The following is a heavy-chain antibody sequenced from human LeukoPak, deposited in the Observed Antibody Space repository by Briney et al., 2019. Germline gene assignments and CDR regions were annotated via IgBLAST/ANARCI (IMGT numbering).Heavy chain of an antibody. CDR3: ASPDYGGNSDYFDY. V-gene: IGHV3-74*01. CDR1: GFTFSSYW. Sequence: QSGGSLRLSCAASGFTFSSYWMHWVRQAPGKGLVWVSRINTDGSSTSYADSVKGRFTISRDDAKNTLYLQMNSLRAEDTAVYYCASPDYGGNSDYFDYWGQGTLVTVSS. D-gene: IGHD4-23*01. J-gene: IGHJ4*02. CDR2: INTDGSST.